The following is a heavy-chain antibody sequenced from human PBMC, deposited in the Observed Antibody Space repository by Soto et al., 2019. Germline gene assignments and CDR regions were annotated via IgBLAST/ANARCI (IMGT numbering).Heavy chain of an antibody. CDR2: ISSSSSTI. J-gene: IGHJ4*02. CDR3: AREGRYSSGWYLEY. Sequence: GGSLRLSCAASGFTFSSYSMNWVRQAPGKGLEWVSYISSSSSTIYYADSVKGRFTISRDNAKNSLYLQMNSLRDEDTAVYYCAREGRYSSGWYLEYWGQGTLVTVSS. CDR1: GFTFSSYS. V-gene: IGHV3-48*02. D-gene: IGHD6-19*01.